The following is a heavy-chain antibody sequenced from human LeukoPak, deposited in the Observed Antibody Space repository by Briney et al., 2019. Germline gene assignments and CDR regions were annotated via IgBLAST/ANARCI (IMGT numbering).Heavy chain of an antibody. Sequence: PSETLSLTCTVSGGSISSSSYYWGWIRQPPGTGLEWIGSIYYSGSTYYNPSLKSRVTISVDTSKNQFSLKLSSVTAADTAVYYCARGRGVKYNSDRIYSFDYWGQGTLVTVSS. J-gene: IGHJ4*02. D-gene: IGHD1-1*01. V-gene: IGHV4-39*02. CDR2: IYYSGST. CDR1: GGSISSSSYY. CDR3: ARGRGVKYNSDRIYSFDY.